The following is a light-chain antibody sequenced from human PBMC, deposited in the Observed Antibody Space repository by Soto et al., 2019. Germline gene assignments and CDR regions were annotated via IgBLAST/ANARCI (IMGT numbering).Light chain of an antibody. CDR1: QDIRSA. CDR3: QQYNSYSPT. J-gene: IGKJ1*01. V-gene: IGKV1-17*01. CDR2: AAS. Sequence: DIQLTQSPSSLSASVGDRVTITCRASQDIRSALGWYQQKPGKVPKLLIYAASTLQSGVPSRFSGSGSGTEFTLTISSLQPDDFATYYCQQYNSYSPTFGQGTKVDTK.